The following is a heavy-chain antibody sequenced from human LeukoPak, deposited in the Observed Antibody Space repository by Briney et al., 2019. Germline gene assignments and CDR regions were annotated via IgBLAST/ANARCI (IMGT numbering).Heavy chain of an antibody. CDR1: GFTFSSYW. V-gene: IGHV3-74*03. CDR3: TRAGYSSGFDS. J-gene: IGHJ5*01. CDR2: INSDGYSI. D-gene: IGHD6-19*01. Sequence: GGSLRLSCAASGFTFSSYWMHWVRQAPGKGLVWVSRINSDGYSITYADSVKGRFTISRDNAKNTLYLQMNSLIAEDTAVYFCTRAGYSSGFDSWGQGTLVTVSS.